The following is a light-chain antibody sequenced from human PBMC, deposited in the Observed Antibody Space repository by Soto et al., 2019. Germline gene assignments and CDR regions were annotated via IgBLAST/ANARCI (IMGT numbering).Light chain of an antibody. CDR2: AAS. J-gene: IGKJ4*01. V-gene: IGKV1-9*01. Sequence: IQLSQSQSSLSASVGDRVTITCRASQDIAIYLAWYQQKPREAPKLLIYAASTLYGGVPSRFSGSGSGTDFALTTTSLQAEDFATYYCQQLRMYPSTFGGGTKVDIK. CDR3: QQLRMYPST. CDR1: QDIAIY.